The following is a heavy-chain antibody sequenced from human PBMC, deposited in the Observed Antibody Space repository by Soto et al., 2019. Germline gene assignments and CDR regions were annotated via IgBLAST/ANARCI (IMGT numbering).Heavy chain of an antibody. Sequence: SGKFSCQASGGTFSSYAISWVRHAPGQGLEWMGGIIPIFGTANYAQKFQGRVTITADESTSTAYMELSSLRSEDTAVYYCAREFARGYSCGGDYWGQGTLVTV. V-gene: IGHV1-69*13. CDR1: GGTFSSYA. CDR3: AREFARGYSCGGDY. J-gene: IGHJ4*02. D-gene: IGHD5-18*01. CDR2: IIPIFGTA.